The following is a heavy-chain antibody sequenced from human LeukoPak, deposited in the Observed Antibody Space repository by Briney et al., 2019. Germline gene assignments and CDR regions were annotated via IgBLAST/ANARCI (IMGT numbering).Heavy chain of an antibody. V-gene: IGHV3-66*01. Sequence: GGSLRLSCAASGFTVSRNYMSWVRQAPGKGLEWVSVIYSGGSTYYADSVKGRFTISGDNSKNTLYLQMNSLRAEDTAVYYCARTRYGSGSYWFFDYWGQGTLVTVSS. CDR2: IYSGGST. J-gene: IGHJ4*02. CDR1: GFTVSRNY. D-gene: IGHD3-10*01. CDR3: ARTRYGSGSYWFFDY.